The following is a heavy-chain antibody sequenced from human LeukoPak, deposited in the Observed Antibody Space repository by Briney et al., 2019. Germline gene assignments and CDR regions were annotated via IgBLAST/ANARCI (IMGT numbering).Heavy chain of an antibody. V-gene: IGHV3-74*01. CDR1: GFTFSSYW. J-gene: IGHJ4*02. D-gene: IGHD5-12*01. Sequence: GGSLRLSCAASGFTFSSYWMHWVRQAPGEGLVWVSRSNSDGSSTSYADSVKGRFTISRDNAKSTLYLQMNSLRAEDTAVYYCAREVDIVANYYFEYWGQGTLVTVSS. CDR3: AREVDIVANYYFEY. CDR2: SNSDGSST.